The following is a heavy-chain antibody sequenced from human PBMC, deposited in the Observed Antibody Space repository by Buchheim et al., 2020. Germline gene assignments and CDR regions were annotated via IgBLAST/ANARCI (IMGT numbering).Heavy chain of an antibody. CDR1: GFTFSSYG. CDR3: ARDPRGSSHLDY. D-gene: IGHD1-26*01. CDR2: IWYDGSNK. V-gene: IGHV3-33*01. J-gene: IGHJ4*02. Sequence: QVQLVESGGGVVQPGRSLRLSCAASGFTFSSYGMHWVRQAPGKGLEWVAVIWYDGSNKYYADSVKGRFTISSDNSKNTLDLQMNSLRAEDTAVYYCARDPRGSSHLDYWGQGTL.